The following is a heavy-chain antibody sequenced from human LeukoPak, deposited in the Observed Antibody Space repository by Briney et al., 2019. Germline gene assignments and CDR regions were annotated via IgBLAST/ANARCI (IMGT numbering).Heavy chain of an antibody. J-gene: IGHJ4*02. CDR3: ARHDYSSGWYTFDY. CDR2: IYYSGST. D-gene: IGHD6-19*01. V-gene: IGHV4-39*01. Sequence: SSETLSLTCTVSGGSISSSSYYWGWIRQPPGKGLEWIGSIYYSGSTYYNPSLKSRVTISVDTSKNQFSLKLSSVTAADTAVYYCARHDYSSGWYTFDYWGQGTLVTVSS. CDR1: GGSISSSSYY.